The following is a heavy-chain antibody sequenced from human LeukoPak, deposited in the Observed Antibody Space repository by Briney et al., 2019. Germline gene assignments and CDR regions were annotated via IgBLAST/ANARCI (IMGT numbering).Heavy chain of an antibody. CDR1: GFTFNTYG. CDR2: IQYDGGIK. CDR3: GKNLTGSCSSDH. Sequence: GGSLRLSCAASGFTFNTYGMHWVRQAPGKGLEWVSFIQYDGGIKNYANSVKGRFTISRDNSKNTLYLQMNSLRDEDTAVYFCGKNLTGSCSSDHWGQGNLVTVSS. D-gene: IGHD2-15*01. V-gene: IGHV3-30*02. J-gene: IGHJ4*01.